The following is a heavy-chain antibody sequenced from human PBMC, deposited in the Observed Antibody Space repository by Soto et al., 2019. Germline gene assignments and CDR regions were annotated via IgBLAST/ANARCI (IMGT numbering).Heavy chain of an antibody. D-gene: IGHD5-12*01. V-gene: IGHV4-4*07. Sequence: PSETLSLTCTVSRRSINTFYWSWVRRPAGKGLEWIGRIFSSGSTSFNPSLESRVAMSVDTSKNHFSLNLSSVTAADMAVYYCAREGSYSAYNFAHGIQLWSFDFWGQGALVTVSS. J-gene: IGHJ4*02. CDR2: IFSSGST. CDR1: RRSINTFY. CDR3: AREGSYSAYNFAHGIQLWSFDF.